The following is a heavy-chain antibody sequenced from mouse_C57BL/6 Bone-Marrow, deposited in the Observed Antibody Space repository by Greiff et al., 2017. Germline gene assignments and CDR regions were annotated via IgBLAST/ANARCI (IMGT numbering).Heavy chain of an antibody. CDR3: ARDYGSSYWYFDV. CDR2: IYPRDGST. J-gene: IGHJ1*03. Sequence: VKLMESGPELVKPGASVKLSCKASGYTFTSYDITWVKQRPGQGLEWIGWIYPRDGSTKYNEKFKGKATLTVDTSSCTAYMELHSLTSEDAAVYFCARDYGSSYWYFDVWGTGTTVTVSS. V-gene: IGHV1-85*01. CDR1: GYTFTSYD. D-gene: IGHD1-1*01.